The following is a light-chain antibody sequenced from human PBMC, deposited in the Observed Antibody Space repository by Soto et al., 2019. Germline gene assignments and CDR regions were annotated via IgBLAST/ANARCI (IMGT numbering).Light chain of an antibody. V-gene: IGLV2-11*01. CDR2: DVT. CDR3: CSSAGSYSDV. J-gene: IGLJ1*01. CDR1: SSDVGSYNY. Sequence: QSALTQPRSVSGSPGQSVTLSCTGTSSDVGSYNYVSWYQHHPGKAPKLMIYDVTKRPSGVPDRFSGSKSGNTASLTISGLQAEDEADYYFCSSAGSYSDVFGTGTKLTVL.